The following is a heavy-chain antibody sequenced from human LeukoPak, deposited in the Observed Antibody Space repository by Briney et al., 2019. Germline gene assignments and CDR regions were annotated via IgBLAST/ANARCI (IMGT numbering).Heavy chain of an antibody. CDR1: GFTFSSYE. CDR2: ISSSGSAI. J-gene: IGHJ4*02. CDR3: AREIGGGLHYFHS. D-gene: IGHD1-26*01. V-gene: IGHV3-48*03. Sequence: LSGGSLRLSCAASGFTFSSYEMNWVRQAPGKGLEWVSFISSSGSAIHYADSVRGRFTISRDNAKNSLYLQMNSLRAEDTAMYYCAREIGGGLHYFHSWGQGTPVTVSS.